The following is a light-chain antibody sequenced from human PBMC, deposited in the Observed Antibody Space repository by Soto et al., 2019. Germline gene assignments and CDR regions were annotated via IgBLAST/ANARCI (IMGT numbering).Light chain of an antibody. CDR3: QSYDTSLLRV. V-gene: IGLV1-40*01. CDR2: GNT. CDR1: SSNIGAGYE. Sequence: SVLTQPPSVSGAPGQRVTISCTGSSSNIGAGYEVHWYQQLPGTAPKLLIYGNTNRPSGVPDRFSGSRSGTSASLTITGLQAEDEADYYCQSYDTSLLRVFGGGTKVTVL. J-gene: IGLJ3*02.